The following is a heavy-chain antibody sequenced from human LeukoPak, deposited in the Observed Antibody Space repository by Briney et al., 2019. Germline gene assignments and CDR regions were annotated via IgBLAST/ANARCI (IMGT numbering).Heavy chain of an antibody. J-gene: IGHJ4*02. CDR2: ISSSSTI. Sequence: PGGSLRLSCAASGFTFSSSPMYWVRQAPGKGLEWVSYISSSSTIYYADSVKGRFTISRDNAKNSLYLQMNSLRVEDTAVYYCARSGDYWGQGTLVTVSS. CDR3: ARSGDY. V-gene: IGHV3-48*01. CDR1: GFTFSSSP.